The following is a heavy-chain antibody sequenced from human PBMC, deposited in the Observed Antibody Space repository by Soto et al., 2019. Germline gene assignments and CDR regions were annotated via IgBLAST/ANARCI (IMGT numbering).Heavy chain of an antibody. CDR3: ARQNYDYVWGSYRYTVPRPFDY. V-gene: IGHV4-59*08. D-gene: IGHD3-16*02. CDR1: GCSISSYY. CDR2: IYYSGST. J-gene: IGHJ4*02. Sequence: SETLSLTCTFSGCSISSYYWSWIRQPPGKGLEWIGYIYYSGSTNYNPSLKSRVTISVDTSKNQFSLKLSSVTAADTAVYYCARQNYDYVWGSYRYTVPRPFDYWGQGTLVTVSS.